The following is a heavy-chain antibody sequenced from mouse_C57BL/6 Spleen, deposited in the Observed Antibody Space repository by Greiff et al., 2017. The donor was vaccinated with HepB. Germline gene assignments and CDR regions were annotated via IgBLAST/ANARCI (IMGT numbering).Heavy chain of an antibody. J-gene: IGHJ1*03. CDR3: ARPGGSSYWYFDV. CDR2: IDPSDSYT. CDR1: GYTFTSYW. D-gene: IGHD1-1*01. V-gene: IGHV1-69*01. Sequence: VQLQQPGAELVMPGASVKLSCKASGYTFTSYWMHWVKQRPGQGLEWIGEIDPSDSYTNYNQKFKGKSTLTVDKSSSTAYMQLSSLTSEDSAVYYCARPGGSSYWYFDVWGTGTTVTVFS.